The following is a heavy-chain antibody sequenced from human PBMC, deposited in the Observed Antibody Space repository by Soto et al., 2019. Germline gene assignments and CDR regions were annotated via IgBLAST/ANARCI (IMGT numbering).Heavy chain of an antibody. J-gene: IGHJ4*01. CDR2: ISVSGGST. V-gene: IGHV3-23*01. CDR3: ASRRSESYYEC. D-gene: IGHD1-26*01. Sequence: EVKLLESGVGLVQPGGSLRISCAASGFTFSSYAMRFVRRDPVKGLEWVSAISVSGGSTYYADSGTGRFTIPRYNSKNTLYLQMTSLRADETSVYSCASRRSESYYECWGQETQETVSS. CDR1: GFTFSSYA.